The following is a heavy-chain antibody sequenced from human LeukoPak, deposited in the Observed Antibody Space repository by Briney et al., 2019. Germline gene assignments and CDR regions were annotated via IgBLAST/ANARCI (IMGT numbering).Heavy chain of an antibody. D-gene: IGHD4-23*01. CDR2: INPNSGGT. J-gene: IGHJ4*02. Sequence: GASVKVSCKASGYTFTGYYMHWVRQAPGQGLEWMGWINPNSGGTNYAQKFQGWVTMTRDTSISTAYMELSRLRSDDTAVYYCARGDYGGNSDFDYWGQGTLVTVSS. CDR3: ARGDYGGNSDFDY. V-gene: IGHV1-2*04. CDR1: GYTFTGYY.